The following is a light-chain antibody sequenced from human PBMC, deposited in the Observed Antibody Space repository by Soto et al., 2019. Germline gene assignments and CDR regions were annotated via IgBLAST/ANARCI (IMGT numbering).Light chain of an antibody. CDR2: SNN. Sequence: QSVLTQPPSASGTPGQRVTISCSGSSSNIGSNTVNWYQQLPGTAPKLLMYSNNQRPSGVPDRLSGSKTGTSASLAISGLQSEDEADYYCAAWDYSLNGPVFGGGTKLTVL. CDR1: SSNIGSNT. V-gene: IGLV1-44*01. J-gene: IGLJ2*01. CDR3: AAWDYSLNGPV.